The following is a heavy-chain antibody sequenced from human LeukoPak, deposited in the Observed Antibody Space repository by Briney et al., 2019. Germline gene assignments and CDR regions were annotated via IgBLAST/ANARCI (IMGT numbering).Heavy chain of an antibody. CDR3: TKRPVVVITTPYFDY. CDR2: ISGSGTTT. D-gene: IGHD3-22*01. Sequence: PGGSLTLSCAASGFTFSSYAMSWVRQAPGKGLERVSTISGSGTTTYYADSVKGRFTISRDNSKNTLYLQMNSLRAEDTAVYYCTKRPVVVITTPYFDYWGQGTLVTVSS. V-gene: IGHV3-23*01. J-gene: IGHJ4*02. CDR1: GFTFSSYA.